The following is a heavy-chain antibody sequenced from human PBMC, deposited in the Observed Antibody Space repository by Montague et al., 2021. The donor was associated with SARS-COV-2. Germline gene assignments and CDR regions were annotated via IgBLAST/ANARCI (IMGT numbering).Heavy chain of an antibody. CDR1: DVSLSSSTW. V-gene: IGHV4-4*02. Sequence: SETLSLTCVVSDVSLSSSTWWSWVRQSPGKGLEWVGETYLSGYTQYNPSVKSRVTISLDDSRSQFSLRLTSVTAADTAVYFCARGGLGNRGFDYWGQGALVTVSS. D-gene: IGHD3/OR15-3a*01. CDR2: TYLSGYT. CDR3: ARGGLGNRGFDY. J-gene: IGHJ4*02.